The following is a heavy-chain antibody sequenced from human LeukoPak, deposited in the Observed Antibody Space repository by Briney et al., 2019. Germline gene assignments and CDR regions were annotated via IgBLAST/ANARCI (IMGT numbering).Heavy chain of an antibody. V-gene: IGHV3-48*01. CDR2: ISSSSSTI. Sequence: GGSLRLSCAASGFTFSSYGMTWVRQAPGKGLEWVSYISSSSSTIYYADSVKGRFTVSRDNSKTTLYLHMNSLRAEDTAVYYCANEDGGRAFDIWGQGTMVTVSS. D-gene: IGHD3-16*01. CDR1: GFTFSSYG. J-gene: IGHJ3*02. CDR3: ANEDGGRAFDI.